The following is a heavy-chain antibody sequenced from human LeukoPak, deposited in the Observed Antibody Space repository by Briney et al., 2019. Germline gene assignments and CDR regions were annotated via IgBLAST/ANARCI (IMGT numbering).Heavy chain of an antibody. CDR1: GDILSSNSAA. D-gene: IGHD6-19*01. J-gene: IGHJ5*02. V-gene: IGHV6-1*01. CDR3: ARDVSRSEDSSGWYDWFDP. Sequence: SQTLSLTCALSGDILSSNSAAWDWIRQSPSRGLEWLVRTYYRSKWYNDYAVSVKSRITINPDTSKNQFSLQLNSVTPEDTAVYYCARDVSRSEDSSGWYDWFDPWGQGTLVTVSS. CDR2: TYYRSKWYN.